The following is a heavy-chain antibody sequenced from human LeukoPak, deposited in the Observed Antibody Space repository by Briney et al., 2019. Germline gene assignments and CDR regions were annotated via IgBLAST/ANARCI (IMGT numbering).Heavy chain of an antibody. V-gene: IGHV5-51*01. CDR1: GYSFTSSW. CDR3: ARPRSGYYPLDY. J-gene: IGHJ4*02. Sequence: GESLKISCKASGYSFTSSWIGWVRQMPGKGLEWMEVIYPDDSDIRYSPSFEGQVTISADKSISTAYLQWSSLKAADTAMYYCARPRSGYYPLDYWGQGTLVTVSS. CDR2: IYPDDSDI. D-gene: IGHD3-3*01.